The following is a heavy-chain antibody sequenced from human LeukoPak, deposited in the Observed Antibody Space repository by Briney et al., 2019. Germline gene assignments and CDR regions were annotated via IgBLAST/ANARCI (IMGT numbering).Heavy chain of an antibody. D-gene: IGHD1-20*01. CDR1: GFTFSSYA. CDR2: ISYDGSNK. V-gene: IGHV3-30*04. J-gene: IGHJ4*02. CDR3: ARVGRYNWNQHNDY. Sequence: GGSLRLSCAASGFTFSSYAMHWVRQAPGKGLEWVAVISYDGSNKYYADSVKGRFTISRDNSKNSLYLQMNSLRAEDTAVYYCARVGRYNWNQHNDYWGQGTLVTVSS.